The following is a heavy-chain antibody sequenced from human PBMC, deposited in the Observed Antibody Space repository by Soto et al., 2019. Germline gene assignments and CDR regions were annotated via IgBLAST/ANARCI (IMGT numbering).Heavy chain of an antibody. D-gene: IGHD6-19*01. J-gene: IGHJ6*02. CDR3: AREFSPSLKQWLVSYYYYGMDV. CDR2: IYPGDSDT. V-gene: IGHV5-51*01. CDR1: GYSFTSYW. Sequence: GESLKISCKGSGYSFTSYWIGWVRQMPGKGLEWMGIIYPGDSDTRYSPSFQGQVTISADKSISTAYLQWSSLRSEDTAVYYCAREFSPSLKQWLVSYYYYGMDVWGQGTTVTVSS.